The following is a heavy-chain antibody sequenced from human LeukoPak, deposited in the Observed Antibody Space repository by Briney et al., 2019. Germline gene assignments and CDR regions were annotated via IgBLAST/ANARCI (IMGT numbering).Heavy chain of an antibody. V-gene: IGHV4-59*08. J-gene: IGHJ4*02. CDR3: ARTEDYYDSSGLDY. D-gene: IGHD3-22*01. CDR1: GGSISSYY. CDR2: IYYSGST. Sequence: SEALSLTCTVSGGSISSYYWSWIRQPPGKGLEWIGYIYYSGSTNYNPSLKSRVTISVDTSKNQFSLKLSSVTAADTAVYYCARTEDYYDSSGLDYWGQGTLVTVSS.